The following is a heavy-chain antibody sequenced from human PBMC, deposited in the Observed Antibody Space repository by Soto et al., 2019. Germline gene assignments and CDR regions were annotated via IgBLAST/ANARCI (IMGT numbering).Heavy chain of an antibody. V-gene: IGHV3-30-3*01. CDR3: ASIGGYSSGWYDPPFDY. D-gene: IGHD6-19*01. CDR1: GFPFSSYA. CDR2: ISYDGSNK. Sequence: QVQLVESGGGVVQPGRSLRLSCAASGFPFSSYAMHWVRQAPGKGLEWLAVISYDGSNKYYEDSVKGRFTISRDNSKNTLYRQMNSLRAEDTAVYYCASIGGYSSGWYDPPFDYWGQGTLVTVSS. J-gene: IGHJ4*02.